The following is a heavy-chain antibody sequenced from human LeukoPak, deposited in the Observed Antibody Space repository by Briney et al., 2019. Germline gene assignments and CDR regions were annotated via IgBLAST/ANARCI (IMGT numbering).Heavy chain of an antibody. CDR2: ITPIFGIA. J-gene: IGHJ4*02. Sequence: ASVKVSCKASGGTFSNYAINWVRQAPGQGLEWMGGITPIFGIANYVQKFQGRVTITADKSTSTAYMELSRLRSEDTAIYYCARASSDDTAMATPFAYWGQGTLVTVSS. D-gene: IGHD5-18*01. CDR3: ARASSDDTAMATPFAY. V-gene: IGHV1-69*10. CDR1: GGTFSNYA.